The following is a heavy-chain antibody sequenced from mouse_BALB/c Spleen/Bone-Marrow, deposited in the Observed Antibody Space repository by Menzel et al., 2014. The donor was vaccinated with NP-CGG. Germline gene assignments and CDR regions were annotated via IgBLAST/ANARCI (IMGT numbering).Heavy chain of an antibody. CDR3: TRMWAY. CDR2: IDPSDSYT. CDR1: GYTFTSYW. V-gene: IGHV1S127*01. J-gene: IGHJ3*01. Sequence: VQLQQSGAELVKPGASVKMSCKASGYTFTSYWMHWVKQRPGQGLEWIGTIDPSDSYTSYNQKLKGKATLTVDTSSSTAYMQLSSLTSEDSAVYYCTRMWAYWGQGTLVTVSA.